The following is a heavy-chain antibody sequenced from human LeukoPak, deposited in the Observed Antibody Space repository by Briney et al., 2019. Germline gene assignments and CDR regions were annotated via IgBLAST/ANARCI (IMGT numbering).Heavy chain of an antibody. J-gene: IGHJ4*02. Sequence: GGSLRLSCAASGVTFSSYDMHWVRQATGKGLEWVSAIGTAGDTYYPGSVKGRFTISRENAKNSLYLQMNSLRAGDTAVYYCARVGSSWSDFDYWGQGTLVTVSS. CDR2: IGTAGDT. CDR3: ARVGSSWSDFDY. V-gene: IGHV3-13*01. D-gene: IGHD6-13*01. CDR1: GVTFSSYD.